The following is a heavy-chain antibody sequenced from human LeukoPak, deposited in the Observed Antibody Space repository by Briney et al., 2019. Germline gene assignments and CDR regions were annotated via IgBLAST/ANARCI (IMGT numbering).Heavy chain of an antibody. CDR2: IYYSGST. D-gene: IGHD1-26*01. CDR1: GGSISSSSYY. CDR3: ARERNSGSYYYYYYMDV. J-gene: IGHJ6*03. V-gene: IGHV4-39*07. Sequence: PSETLSLTCTVSGGSISSSSYYWGWIRQPPGKGLEWIGSIYYSGSTYYNPSLKSRVTISVDTSKNQFSLKLSSVTAADTAVYYCARERNSGSYYYYYYMDVWGKGTTVTISS.